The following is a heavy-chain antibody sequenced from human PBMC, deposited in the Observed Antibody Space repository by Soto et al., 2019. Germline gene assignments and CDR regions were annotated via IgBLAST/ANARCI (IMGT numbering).Heavy chain of an antibody. D-gene: IGHD2-2*01. Sequence: PSETLSLTCTVSGGSISSSGYYWGWIRQPPGKGLEWIGTIYYSGSTYYNPSLKSRVTISVDTSKNQFSLKLSSVTAADTAVYFCAREAIGYASFLDSWGQGIPVTVSS. CDR2: IYYSGST. CDR3: AREAIGYASFLDS. CDR1: GGSISSSGYY. V-gene: IGHV4-39*02. J-gene: IGHJ4*02.